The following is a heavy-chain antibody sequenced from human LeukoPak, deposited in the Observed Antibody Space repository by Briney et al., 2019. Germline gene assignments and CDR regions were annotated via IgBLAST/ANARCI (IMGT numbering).Heavy chain of an antibody. CDR3: AKPPYDSSGYYQSTFEH. CDR1: GFTFSSYG. J-gene: IGHJ4*02. D-gene: IGHD3-22*01. V-gene: IGHV3-33*06. Sequence: PGRSLRLSCAASGFTFSSYGMHWVRQAPGKGLEWVAVIWYDGSNKCYADSVKGRFTISRDNSKNTLYLQMNSLRAEDTAVYYCAKPPYDSSGYYQSTFEHWGQGTLVTVSS. CDR2: IWYDGSNK.